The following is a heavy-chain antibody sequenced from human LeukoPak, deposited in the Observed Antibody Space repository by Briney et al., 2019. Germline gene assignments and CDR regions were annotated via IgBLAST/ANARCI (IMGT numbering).Heavy chain of an antibody. CDR1: GFTFSSYA. D-gene: IGHD7-27*01. V-gene: IGHV3-23*01. J-gene: IGHJ4*02. CDR3: AIDPNWGTHS. Sequence: PGGSLRLSCAASGFTFSSYAMSWVRHPPGKRLEWVSIIGSSGGGIHYADSVKGRFTISRDNSKNALYLQMNSLRVEDTAVYYCAIDPNWGTHSWGQGVLVTVSS. CDR2: IGSSGGGI.